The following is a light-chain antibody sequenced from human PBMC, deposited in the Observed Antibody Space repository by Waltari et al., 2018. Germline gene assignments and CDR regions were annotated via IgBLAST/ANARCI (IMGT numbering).Light chain of an antibody. Sequence: IVLTQSPGTLSLSPGGRATLSCRVSQNIGHYLAWYQQKPGQAPRLLINASSTRAAGIPDRFSGSGSGADFSLTITRLEPDDFAVYYCQHHFRLPATFGQGTKV. V-gene: IGKV3-20*01. J-gene: IGKJ1*01. CDR3: QHHFRLPAT. CDR2: ASS. CDR1: QNIGHY.